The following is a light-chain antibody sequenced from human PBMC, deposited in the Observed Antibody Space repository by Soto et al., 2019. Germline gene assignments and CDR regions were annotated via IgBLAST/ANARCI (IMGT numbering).Light chain of an antibody. CDR3: QQVHSFPLP. CDR2: ATS. J-gene: IGKJ3*01. Sequence: DIQWTPSPLYLSASVRDRVAINCLASQEITSFVALYQQQPEKAPKLLIFATSRLQTGVPSRFSGSGSGTEFTLTISSLQPEDFATYYCQQVHSFPLPVGPVTKVDI. V-gene: IGKV1-9*01. CDR1: QEITSF.